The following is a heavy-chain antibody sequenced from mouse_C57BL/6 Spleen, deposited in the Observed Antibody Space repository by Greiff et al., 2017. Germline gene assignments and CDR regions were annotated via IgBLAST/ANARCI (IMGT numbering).Heavy chain of an antibody. V-gene: IGHV5-16*01. CDR1: GFTFSDYY. D-gene: IGHD2-3*01. CDR2: INYDGSST. Sequence: EVQLVESEGGLVQPGSSMKLSCTASGFTFSDYYMAWVRQVPEKGLEWVAIINYDGSSTYYLDSLKSRFIISRDNAKNILYLQMSSLKSEDTATYYCARGNDGYYAMDYWGQGTSVTVSS. J-gene: IGHJ4*01. CDR3: ARGNDGYYAMDY.